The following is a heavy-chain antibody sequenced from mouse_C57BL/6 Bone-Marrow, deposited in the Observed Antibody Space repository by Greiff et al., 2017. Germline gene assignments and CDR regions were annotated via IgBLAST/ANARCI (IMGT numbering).Heavy chain of an antibody. CDR3: ARFGYYYFDY. Sequence: VQLQQSGAELVKPGASVKISCKASGYAFSSYWMNWVKQRPGKGLEWIGQIYPGDGDTNYNGKFKGQATLTADKSSSAAYMQLSSLTSADSAVYFCARFGYYYFDYWGQGTTLTVSS. V-gene: IGHV1-80*01. D-gene: IGHD2-3*01. CDR1: GYAFSSYW. J-gene: IGHJ2*01. CDR2: IYPGDGDT.